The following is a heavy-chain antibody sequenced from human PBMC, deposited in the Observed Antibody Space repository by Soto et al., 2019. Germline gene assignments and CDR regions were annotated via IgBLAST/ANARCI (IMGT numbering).Heavy chain of an antibody. V-gene: IGHV4-34*01. CDR1: GQSLSGYY. Sequence: QVQLQQWGAGLLKPSETLSLTCAVYGQSLSGYYWSWIRQPPGKALEWSGEITHSGNTNYNPSLTSRVTISVDTCKNQLFLTLSSVTAADTAMYYCARHHVRGRTIAGAAEFWGQGTLVTVSS. J-gene: IGHJ4*02. CDR2: ITHSGNT. D-gene: IGHD1-26*01. CDR3: ARHHVRGRTIAGAAEF.